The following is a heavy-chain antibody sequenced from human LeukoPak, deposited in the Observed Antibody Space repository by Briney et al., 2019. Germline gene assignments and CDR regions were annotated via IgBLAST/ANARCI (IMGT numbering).Heavy chain of an antibody. J-gene: IGHJ5*02. CDR1: GGSISSGDYY. V-gene: IGHV4-30-4*08. CDR2: IYYSGTT. Sequence: SETLSLTCTVSGGSISSGDYYWSWIRQPPGKGLEWIGYIYYSGTTYYNPSLKSRLTISVDTSKNQFSLKLSSVTAADTAVYYCARIIAAGDTWFDPWGQGTLVTVSS. CDR3: ARIIAAGDTWFDP. D-gene: IGHD6-13*01.